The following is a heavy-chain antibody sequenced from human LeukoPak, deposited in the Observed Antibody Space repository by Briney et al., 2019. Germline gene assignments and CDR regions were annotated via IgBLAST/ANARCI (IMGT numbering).Heavy chain of an antibody. CDR2: IIPIFGTA. CDR1: GGTFSSYA. Sequence: GASVEVSCRASGGTFSSYAISWVRQAPGQGLEWMGGIIPIFGTANYAQKFQGRVTITADESTSTAYMELSSLRSEDTAVYYCAVAVAGTEDYWGQGTLVTVSS. CDR3: AVAVAGTEDY. V-gene: IGHV1-69*13. J-gene: IGHJ4*02. D-gene: IGHD6-19*01.